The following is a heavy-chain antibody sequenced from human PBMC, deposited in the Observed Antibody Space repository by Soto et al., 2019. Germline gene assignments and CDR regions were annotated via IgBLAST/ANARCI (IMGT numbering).Heavy chain of an antibody. J-gene: IGHJ1*01. CDR2: IKSKTDGGTT. D-gene: IGHD6-13*01. CDR3: TTALRPGRGSIAAVGGGGFFQH. CDR1: GFSFSNAW. V-gene: IGHV3-15*07. Sequence: EVQLAESGGGLGQPGGSLRLSCAASGFSFSNAWMNWVRQAPGKGLEWVGRIKSKTDGGTTDYAAPVKGRFTISRDDSKNTLYLGMNSLEIEYTDVYFCTTALRPGRGSIAAVGGGGFFQHWGQGTPVTVSS.